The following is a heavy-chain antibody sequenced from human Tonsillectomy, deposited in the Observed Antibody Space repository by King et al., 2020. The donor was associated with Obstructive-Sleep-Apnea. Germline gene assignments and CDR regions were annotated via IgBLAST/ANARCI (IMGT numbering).Heavy chain of an antibody. Sequence: VQLVESGGGLVQPGGSLRLSCAASGFPFSVYAMSWVRQAPGKGLEWVSAITNSGVSPSYADSVTGRFTISRDNSENTRYLQMNSLRAEDTAIYYCAKDARNTGLIWGQGTLVTGSS. V-gene: IGHV3-23*04. CDR1: GFPFSVYA. J-gene: IGHJ3*02. D-gene: IGHD1-14*01. CDR3: AKDARNTGLI. CDR2: ITNSGVSP.